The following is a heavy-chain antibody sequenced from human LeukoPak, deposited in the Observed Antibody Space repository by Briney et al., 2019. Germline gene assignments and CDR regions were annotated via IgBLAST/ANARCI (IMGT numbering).Heavy chain of an antibody. D-gene: IGHD3-9*01. J-gene: IGHJ3*02. CDR2: ISAYNGNT. CDR1: GYTFTSYG. CDR3: ARGPNYDILTGWRKTYNAFDK. V-gene: IGHV1-18*01. Sequence: ASVKVSCKASGYTFTSYGISWVRQAPGQGLEWMGWISAYNGNTNYARKLQGRVTMTTDTSTSTAYMELRSLRSDDTAVYYCARGPNYDILTGWRKTYNAFDKWGQGTMVTVSS.